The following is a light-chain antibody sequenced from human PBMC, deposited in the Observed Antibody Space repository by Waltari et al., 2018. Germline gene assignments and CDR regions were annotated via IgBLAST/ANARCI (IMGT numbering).Light chain of an antibody. CDR3: QQSVNTPRT. CDR1: QHVSNY. CDR2: DAS. Sequence: EIVLTQSPATLSLSPGERATLSCRANQHVSNYLACYQQKPGQAPRLLNYDASNRATGTPARFSGSGSGTDFTLTISSLQPEDCATYYCQQSVNTPRTFGQRTKLEIK. V-gene: IGKV3-11*01. J-gene: IGKJ2*01.